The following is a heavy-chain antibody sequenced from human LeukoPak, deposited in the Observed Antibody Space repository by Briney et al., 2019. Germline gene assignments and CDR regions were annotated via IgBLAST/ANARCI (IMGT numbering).Heavy chain of an antibody. CDR1: GFTFSNYW. D-gene: IGHD1-26*01. CDR2: IKQDGSET. Sequence: PGGSLRLSCAASGFTFSNYWMTWVRQAPGKGLGWVANIKQDGSETYYVDSVKGRFTISRDNSNNSLYLQMSSLRAEDTAVYYCARAGGRASGSSYWGQGTLVTVSS. CDR3: ARAGGRASGSSY. V-gene: IGHV3-7*01. J-gene: IGHJ4*02.